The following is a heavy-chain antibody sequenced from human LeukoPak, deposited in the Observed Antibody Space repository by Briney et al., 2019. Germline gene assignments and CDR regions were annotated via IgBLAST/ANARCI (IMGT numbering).Heavy chain of an antibody. D-gene: IGHD4-17*01. CDR3: ARETGSAVGSTDFDY. V-gene: IGHV3-30*04. CDR1: GFTFSSYA. CDR2: ISYDGSNK. Sequence: GRSLRLSCAASGFTFSSYAMHWVRQAPGKGLEWVAVISYDGSNKYYADSVKGRFTISRDNSKNTLYLQMNSLRAEDTAIYYCARETGSAVGSTDFDYWGQGTLVTVSS. J-gene: IGHJ4*02.